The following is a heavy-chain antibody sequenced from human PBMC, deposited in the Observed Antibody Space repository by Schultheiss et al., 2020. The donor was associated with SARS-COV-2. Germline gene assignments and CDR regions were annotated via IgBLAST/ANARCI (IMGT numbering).Heavy chain of an antibody. D-gene: IGHD2-15*01. CDR3: ARPSRGGIKYCSGGSCPYYGMDV. CDR2: IIPIFGIA. J-gene: IGHJ6*02. Sequence: SVKVSCKASGGTFSSYAISWVRQAPGQGLEWMGRIIPIFGIANYAQKFQGRVTITADESTSTAYMELSSLRSEDTAVYYCARPSRGGIKYCSGGSCPYYGMDVWGQGTTVTVSS. V-gene: IGHV1-69*13. CDR1: GGTFSSYA.